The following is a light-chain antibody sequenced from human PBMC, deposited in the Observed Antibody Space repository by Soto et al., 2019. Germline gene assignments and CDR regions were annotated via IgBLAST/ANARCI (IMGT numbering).Light chain of an antibody. Sequence: EIVLTQSPATLSLSPGESATLSCRASQSVSGYLAWFQQKPGQAPRLLIYDASKMATGIPARFSGSGFGTDYTLTISSLEPEDFAVYYCQQRSKWRTFGQGTKVDIK. CDR2: DAS. V-gene: IGKV3-11*01. J-gene: IGKJ1*01. CDR1: QSVSGY. CDR3: QQRSKWRT.